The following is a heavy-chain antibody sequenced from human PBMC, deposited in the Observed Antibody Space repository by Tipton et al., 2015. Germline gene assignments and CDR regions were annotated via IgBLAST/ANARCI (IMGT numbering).Heavy chain of an antibody. D-gene: IGHD3-9*01. Sequence: LRLSCAVSAYSISTDYYWVWIRQPPGKGLEWIGEINHSGYTNYNPSLKSRVTISVDTSRNQFSLRLSSVTAADTAVYYCACQDYDSLTRDYQTVDYWGQGTLVTVSS. CDR3: ACQDYDSLTRDYQTVDY. J-gene: IGHJ4*02. CDR2: INHSGYT. CDR1: AYSISTDYY. V-gene: IGHV4-38-2*01.